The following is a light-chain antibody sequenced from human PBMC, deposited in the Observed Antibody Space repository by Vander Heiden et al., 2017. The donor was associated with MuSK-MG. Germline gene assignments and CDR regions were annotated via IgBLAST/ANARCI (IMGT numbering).Light chain of an antibody. CDR3: QEHKSYSPLI. CDR2: KAS. J-gene: IGKJ4*01. Sequence: DIQMTQSPSTLSASVGDRVTISCRASQSIGTWLAWYQQKPGKAPKLLIYKASNLESGVPSRFSGSGSGTEFTLTISSLQPDDFAAYYCQEHKSYSPLIFGGGTKVEIK. CDR1: QSIGTW. V-gene: IGKV1-5*03.